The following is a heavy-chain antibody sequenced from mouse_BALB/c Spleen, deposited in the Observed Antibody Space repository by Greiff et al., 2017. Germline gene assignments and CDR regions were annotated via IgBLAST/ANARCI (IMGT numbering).Heavy chain of an antibody. J-gene: IGHJ1*01. CDR3: AREGGDDYGGPLYWDFDV. V-gene: IGHV1-54*01. CDR2: INPGSGGT. Sequence: QVQLQQSGAELVRPGTSVKVSCKASGYAFTNYLIEWVKQRPGQGLEWIGVINPGSGGTNYNAKFKGKATLTADKSSSTAYMQLSSLTSDDSAVYFCAREGGDDYGGPLYWDFDVWGAGTTVTVSS. CDR1: GYAFTNYL. D-gene: IGHD2-4*01.